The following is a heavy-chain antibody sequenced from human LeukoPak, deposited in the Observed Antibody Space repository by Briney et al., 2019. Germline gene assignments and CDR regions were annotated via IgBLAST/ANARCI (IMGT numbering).Heavy chain of an antibody. J-gene: IGHJ4*02. CDR1: GFTFGDYY. V-gene: IGHV3-11*01. CDR3: ARYYYDSSGYLDY. D-gene: IGHD3-22*01. Sequence: GGSLRLSCAASGFTFGDYYMSWIRQAPGKGLEWVSYISSSGSTIYYADSVKGRFTISRDNAKNSLYLQMNSLRAEDTAVYYCARYYYDSSGYLDYWGQGTLVTVSS. CDR2: ISSSGSTI.